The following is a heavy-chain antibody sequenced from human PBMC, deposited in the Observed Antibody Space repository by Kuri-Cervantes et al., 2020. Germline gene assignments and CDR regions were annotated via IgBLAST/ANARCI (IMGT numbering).Heavy chain of an antibody. V-gene: IGHV1-18*01. CDR1: GYTFTSYG. J-gene: IGHJ3*01. CDR2: ISAYNGNT. Sequence: ASVKVSCKASGYTFTSYGISWVRQAPGQGLEWMGWISAYNGNTNYAQKFQGRVTMTTDRSTGTFYLELRSLTSDDTAMFYCARDLGRRPDTFDLWGQGTMVTVSS. CDR3: ARDLGRRPDTFDL.